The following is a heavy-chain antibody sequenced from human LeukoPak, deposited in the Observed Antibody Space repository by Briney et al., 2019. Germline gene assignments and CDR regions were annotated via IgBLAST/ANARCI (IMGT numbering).Heavy chain of an antibody. V-gene: IGHV3-23*01. Sequence: GGSLRLSCTASGFTFGDYAMSWVRQAPGKGLEWVSAISGGYTSTYYADSVKGRFTLSRDNSKNTLYLQMNSLRAEDTAVYYCARRGYTYGGEFDYWGQGTLVTVSS. D-gene: IGHD5-18*01. CDR1: GFTFGDYA. J-gene: IGHJ4*02. CDR3: ARRGYTYGGEFDY. CDR2: ISGGYTST.